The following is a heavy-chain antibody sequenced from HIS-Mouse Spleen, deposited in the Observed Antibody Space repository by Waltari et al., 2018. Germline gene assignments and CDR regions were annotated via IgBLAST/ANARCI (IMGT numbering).Heavy chain of an antibody. D-gene: IGHD7-27*01. CDR3: ARALGYYFDY. V-gene: IGHV1-2*02. CDR2: INPNSGGK. Sequence: QVQLVQSGAEVKKPGVSVKVSCKASGYTFTGYYMHWVRQAPGQGLEWMGWINPNSGGKNYAQKFQGRVTMTRDTSISPAYMELSRLRSDDTAVYYCARALGYYFDYWGQGTLVTVSS. J-gene: IGHJ4*02. CDR1: GYTFTGYY.